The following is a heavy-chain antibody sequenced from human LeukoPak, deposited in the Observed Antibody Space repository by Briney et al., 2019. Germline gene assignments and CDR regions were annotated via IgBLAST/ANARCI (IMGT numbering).Heavy chain of an antibody. J-gene: IGHJ4*02. CDR3: ARGPEATIVVVTAINRIAFDY. V-gene: IGHV1-2*02. CDR1: GYTFTGYY. Sequence: ASVKVSCKASGYTFTGYYMHWVRQAPGQGLEWMGWINPNSGGTNYAQKFQGRVTMTRDTSISTAYMELSRLRSDDTAVYYCARGPEATIVVVTAINRIAFDYWGQGTLVTVSS. D-gene: IGHD2-21*02. CDR2: INPNSGGT.